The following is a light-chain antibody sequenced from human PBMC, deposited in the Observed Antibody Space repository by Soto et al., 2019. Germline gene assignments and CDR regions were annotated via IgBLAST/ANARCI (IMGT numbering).Light chain of an antibody. CDR1: QSVSNDY. J-gene: IGKJ2*01. CDR3: HYYVSSPSMYT. CDR2: GAS. V-gene: IGKV3-20*01. Sequence: EIVLTQSPGTLSLSPGDRATLSCRASQSVSNDYLAWYQQKPGQAPRLIIYGASSRATGIPDRFSGSGSGTEITLTISRLEPEDFSVCACHYYVSSPSMYTVGQGTKLEIK.